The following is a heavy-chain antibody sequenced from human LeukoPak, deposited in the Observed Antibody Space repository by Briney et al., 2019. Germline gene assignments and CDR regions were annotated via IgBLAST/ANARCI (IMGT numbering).Heavy chain of an antibody. D-gene: IGHD1/OR15-1a*01. J-gene: IGHJ3*02. CDR3: ARVINPGTRSRAFDI. Sequence: GGSLRLSCTASGFTFSNFWMGWVRQAPRKGLEWVANIKQDETEKFYLGSVKGRFTISRDNAKNSLYLQMNSLRAEDTAVYYCARVINPGTRSRAFDIWGQGTMVTVSS. V-gene: IGHV3-7*01. CDR1: GFTFSNFW. CDR2: IKQDETEK.